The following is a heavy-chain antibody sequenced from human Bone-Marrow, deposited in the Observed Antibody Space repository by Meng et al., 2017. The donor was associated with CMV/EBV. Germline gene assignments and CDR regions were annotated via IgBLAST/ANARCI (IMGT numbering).Heavy chain of an antibody. CDR2: IIPILGIA. V-gene: IGHV1-69*02. CDR3: ARRGYCSSTSCLHDAFDI. CDR1: GGTFSSYT. Sequence: SVKVSCKASGGTFSSYTISWVRQAPGQGLEWMGRIIPILGIANYAQKFQGRVTITADKSTSTAYMELSSLRSEDAAVYYCARRGYCSSTSCLHDAFDIWGQGTMVTVSS. D-gene: IGHD2-2*01. J-gene: IGHJ3*02.